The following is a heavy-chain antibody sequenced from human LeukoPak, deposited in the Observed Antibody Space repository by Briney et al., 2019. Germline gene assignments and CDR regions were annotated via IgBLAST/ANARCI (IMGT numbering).Heavy chain of an antibody. CDR2: INSDGSST. Sequence: GGSLRLSCAAPGFTFSRNWMHWVRQAPRKGLVWVSRINSDGSSTSYADSVKGRFTISRDNAKNTLYLQMNSLRAEDTAVYYCARGAAAGTYYYYMDVWGKGTTVTVSS. J-gene: IGHJ6*03. V-gene: IGHV3-74*01. CDR3: ARGAAAGTYYYYMDV. CDR1: GFTFSRNW. D-gene: IGHD6-13*01.